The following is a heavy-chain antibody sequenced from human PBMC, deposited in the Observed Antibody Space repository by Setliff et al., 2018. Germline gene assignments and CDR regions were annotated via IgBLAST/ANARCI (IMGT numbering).Heavy chain of an antibody. J-gene: IGHJ3*02. CDR3: ARVYYDSPWAFDI. V-gene: IGHV3-74*01. Sequence: GGSLRLSCAASGFTFSNYWMHWVRRAPGKGLVWVSRINTDGSSTTHADSVKGRFTISRDNAKNTLYLQMNSLRAEDTAVCYCARVYYDSPWAFDIWGQGTMVTVSS. CDR2: INTDGSST. CDR1: GFTFSNYW. D-gene: IGHD3-22*01.